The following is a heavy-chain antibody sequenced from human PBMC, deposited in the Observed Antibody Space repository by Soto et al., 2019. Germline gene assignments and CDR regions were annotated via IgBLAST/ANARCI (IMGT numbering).Heavy chain of an antibody. V-gene: IGHV1-18*01. D-gene: IGHD3-22*01. Sequence: ASVKVSCKASGYTFTNYGISWVRQAPGQGLEWMGWISAYNGNTKYAQKLQGRVTMTTDTSKNTLYLQMNSLRAEDTAVYYCARDNYYDSSGYYWLSYGMDVWGQGTTVTVSS. CDR3: ARDNYYDSSGYYWLSYGMDV. CDR2: ISAYNGNT. CDR1: GYTFTNYG. J-gene: IGHJ6*02.